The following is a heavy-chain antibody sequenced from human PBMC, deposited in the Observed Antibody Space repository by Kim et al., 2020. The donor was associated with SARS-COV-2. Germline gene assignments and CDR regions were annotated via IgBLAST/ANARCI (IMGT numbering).Heavy chain of an antibody. CDR2: ISSSSSYI. CDR3: ARDSGDYYDSSGYYDY. Sequence: GGSLRLSCAASGFTFSSYSMNWVRQAPGKGLEWVSSISSSSSYIYYADSVKGRFTISRDNAKNSLYLQMNSLRAEDTAVYYCARDSGDYYDSSGYYDYWGQGTLVTVSS. D-gene: IGHD3-22*01. V-gene: IGHV3-21*01. CDR1: GFTFSSYS. J-gene: IGHJ4*02.